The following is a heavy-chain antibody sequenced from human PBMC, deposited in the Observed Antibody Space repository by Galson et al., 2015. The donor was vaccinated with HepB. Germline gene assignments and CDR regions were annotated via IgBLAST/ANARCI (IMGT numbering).Heavy chain of an antibody. CDR3: ARDGMRRSSSWYDC. Sequence: SLRLSCAASGFTFSSYSMNWVRQAPGKGLEWVSSISSSSSYIYYADSVKGRFTISRDNAKNSLYLQMNSLRAEDTAVYYCARDGMRRSSSWYDCWGQGTLVTVSS. CDR2: ISSSSSYI. D-gene: IGHD6-13*01. V-gene: IGHV3-21*01. J-gene: IGHJ5*01. CDR1: GFTFSSYS.